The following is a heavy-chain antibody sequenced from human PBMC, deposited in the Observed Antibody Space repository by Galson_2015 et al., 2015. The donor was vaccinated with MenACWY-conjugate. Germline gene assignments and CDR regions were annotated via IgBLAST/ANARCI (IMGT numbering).Heavy chain of an antibody. D-gene: IGHD2-21*02. CDR3: ARDGVRASCGRGCFSSYFDH. Sequence: SETLSLTCTVSGDSISSKSYSWGWVRQPPGQGLEWIGTSYSSGNTHYNPSLKSRVTISVDTSENQFSLKMTSMTAADTAVYYCARDGVRASCGRGCFSSYFDHWGQGILVAVSS. J-gene: IGHJ4*02. V-gene: IGHV4-39*07. CDR2: SYSSGNT. CDR1: GDSISSKSYS.